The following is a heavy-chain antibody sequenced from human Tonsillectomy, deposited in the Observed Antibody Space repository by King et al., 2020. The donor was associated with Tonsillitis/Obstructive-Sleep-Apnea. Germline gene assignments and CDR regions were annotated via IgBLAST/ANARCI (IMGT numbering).Heavy chain of an antibody. Sequence: VQLVESGGGVVQPGRSLRLSCAASGFTFSSYAMHWVRQAPGKGLEWVAVISYDGSNKYYADSVKGRFTISRDNSKNTLYLQMNSLRDEDTAGYYCAREDYGAYCQHWGQGTLVTVFS. CDR2: ISYDGSNK. J-gene: IGHJ1*01. CDR3: AREDYGAYCQH. CDR1: GFTFSSYA. D-gene: IGHD4-17*01. V-gene: IGHV3-30*01.